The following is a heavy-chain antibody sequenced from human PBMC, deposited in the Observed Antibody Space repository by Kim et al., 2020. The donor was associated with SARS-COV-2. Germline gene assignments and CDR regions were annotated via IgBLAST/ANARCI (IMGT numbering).Heavy chain of an antibody. CDR3: ARSRTVVPTDY. Sequence: TNYTPSLKSRVPISVDTSKNQFSLKLSSVTAADTAVYYYARSRTVVPTDYWGQGTLVTVSS. D-gene: IGHD5-12*01. CDR2: T. J-gene: IGHJ4*02. V-gene: IGHV4-59*01.